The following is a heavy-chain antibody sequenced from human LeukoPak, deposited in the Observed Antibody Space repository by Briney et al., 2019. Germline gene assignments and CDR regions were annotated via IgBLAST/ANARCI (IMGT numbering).Heavy chain of an antibody. Sequence: ASVKVSCKASGGTFSSYAISWVRQPPGQGLEWMGRIIPIFGIANYAQKFQGRVTITADKSTSTAYMELSSLRSEDTAVYYCAALDASSGRLWGQGTLVTVSS. V-gene: IGHV1-69*04. CDR1: GGTFSSYA. CDR2: IIPIFGIA. D-gene: IGHD6-19*01. CDR3: AALDASSGRL. J-gene: IGHJ4*02.